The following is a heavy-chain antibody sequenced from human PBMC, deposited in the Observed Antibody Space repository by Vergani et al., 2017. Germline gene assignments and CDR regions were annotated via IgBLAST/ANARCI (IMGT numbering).Heavy chain of an antibody. Sequence: QLLESGGGLIQPGGSLRLSCAASGFTFNSYAMTWVRQAPGKGLEWVSVINNNGGSTYYADSVKGRFTISRDNSKNTLYLQMTDLRAEDTATYYCGKVCGSTSCPYGGGAFDVWGHGTMVTVSS. CDR3: GKVCGSTSCPYGGGAFDV. D-gene: IGHD2-2*01. J-gene: IGHJ3*01. CDR1: GFTFNSYA. V-gene: IGHV3-23*01. CDR2: INNNGGST.